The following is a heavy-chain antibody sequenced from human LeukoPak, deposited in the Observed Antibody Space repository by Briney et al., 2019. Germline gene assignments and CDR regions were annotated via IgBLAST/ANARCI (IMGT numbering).Heavy chain of an antibody. V-gene: IGHV3-48*04. D-gene: IGHD3-22*01. Sequence: GGSLRLSCAASGFTFSSYSMNWVRQAPGKGLEWVSYISSSSSTIYYADSVEGRFTISRDNAKNSLYLQMNSLRAEDTAVYYCARDSPGYSFDYWGQGTLVTVSS. CDR1: GFTFSSYS. J-gene: IGHJ4*02. CDR2: ISSSSSTI. CDR3: ARDSPGYSFDY.